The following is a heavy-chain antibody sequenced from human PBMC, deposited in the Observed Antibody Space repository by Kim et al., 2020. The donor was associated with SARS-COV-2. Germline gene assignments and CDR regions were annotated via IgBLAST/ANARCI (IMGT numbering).Heavy chain of an antibody. J-gene: IGHJ4*02. CDR2: IYYSGST. V-gene: IGHV4-39*01. Sequence: SETLSLTCTVSGGSISSSSYYWGWIRQPPGKGLEWIGSIYYSGSTYYNPSLKSRVTISVDTSKNQFSLKLSSVTAADTAVYYCARVSVDTAMVRSWGQGTLVTVSS. CDR1: GGSISSSSYY. CDR3: ARVSVDTAMVRS. D-gene: IGHD5-18*01.